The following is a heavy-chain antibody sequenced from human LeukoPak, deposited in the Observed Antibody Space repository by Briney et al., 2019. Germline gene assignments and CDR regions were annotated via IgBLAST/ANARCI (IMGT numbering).Heavy chain of an antibody. D-gene: IGHD2-2*02. Sequence: SVRVSCKASGGTFSSYTISWVRQAPGQGLEWMGRIIPILGIANYAQKFQGRVTITADKSTSTAYMELSSLRSEDTAVYYCAECSSTSCYTGGGFDYWGQGTLVTVSS. J-gene: IGHJ4*02. V-gene: IGHV1-69*02. CDR1: GGTFSSYT. CDR2: IIPILGIA. CDR3: AECSSTSCYTGGGFDY.